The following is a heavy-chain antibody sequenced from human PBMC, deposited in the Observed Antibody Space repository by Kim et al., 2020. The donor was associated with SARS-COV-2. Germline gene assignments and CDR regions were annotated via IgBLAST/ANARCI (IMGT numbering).Heavy chain of an antibody. CDR3: ASPRFTGRYPFDY. Sequence: RYSQSFQGQITISADKSISTAYLQWNSLKASDTAIYFCASPRFTGRYPFDYWGQGTLVTVSS. V-gene: IGHV5-51*06. J-gene: IGHJ4*02. D-gene: IGHD1-1*01.